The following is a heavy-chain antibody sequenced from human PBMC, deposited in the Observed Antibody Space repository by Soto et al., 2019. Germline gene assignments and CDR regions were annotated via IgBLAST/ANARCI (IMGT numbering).Heavy chain of an antibody. J-gene: IGHJ4*02. D-gene: IGHD2-2*01. CDR3: ARGRSSTSPYPIGY. Sequence: QVQLQESGPGLVKPSQTLSLTCTVSGGSISSGGYYWSWLRQHPGKGLEWIGYIYYSGSTYYNPSLKSRVTISVDPSKIQFSLKLSSVTAADTAVYYCARGRSSTSPYPIGYWGQGTLVTVSS. CDR1: GGSISSGGYY. V-gene: IGHV4-31*03. CDR2: IYYSGST.